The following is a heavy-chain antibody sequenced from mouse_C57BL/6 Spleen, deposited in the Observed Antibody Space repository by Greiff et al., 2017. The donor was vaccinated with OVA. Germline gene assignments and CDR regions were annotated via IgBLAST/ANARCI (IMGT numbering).Heavy chain of an antibody. V-gene: IGHV2-2*01. CDR2: IWSGGST. CDR3: AIYGNYDYYAMDY. CDR1: GFSLTSYG. D-gene: IGHD2-1*01. Sequence: QVHVKQSGPGLVQPSQSLSITCTVSGFSLTSYGVHWVRQSPGKGLEWLGVIWSGGSTDYNAAFISRLSISKDNSKSQVFFKMNSLQADDTAIYYCAIYGNYDYYAMDYWGQGTSVTVSS. J-gene: IGHJ4*01.